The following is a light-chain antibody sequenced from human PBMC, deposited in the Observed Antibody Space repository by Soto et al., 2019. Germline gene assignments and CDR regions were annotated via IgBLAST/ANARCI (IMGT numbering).Light chain of an antibody. CDR1: QSISSW. CDR3: QQYNSSPT. CDR2: KAS. V-gene: IGKV1-5*03. Sequence: DIQMTQSPSTLSAYVGDRVTITCRASQSISSWLAWYQQKPGKAPKLLIYKASSLESGVPSRFSGSGSGTDFTLTISSLQPDDFATYYCQQYNSSPTFGQGTKVEIK. J-gene: IGKJ1*01.